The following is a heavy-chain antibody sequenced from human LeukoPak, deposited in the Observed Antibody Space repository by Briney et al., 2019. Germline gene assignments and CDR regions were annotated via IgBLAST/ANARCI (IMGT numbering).Heavy chain of an antibody. CDR1: GYTFTCYY. Sequence: ASVKVSCKASGYTFTCYYMHWVRQAPGQGLEWMGRINPNSGGTNYAQKFQGRVTMTRDTSISTAYMELSRLRSDDTAVYYCARRYLGSGSLPGLWGQGTLVTVSS. D-gene: IGHD3-10*01. CDR2: INPNSGGT. V-gene: IGHV1-2*06. J-gene: IGHJ4*02. CDR3: ARRYLGSGSLPGL.